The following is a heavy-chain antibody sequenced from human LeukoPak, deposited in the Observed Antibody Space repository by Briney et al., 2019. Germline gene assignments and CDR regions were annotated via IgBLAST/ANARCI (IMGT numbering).Heavy chain of an antibody. J-gene: IGHJ4*02. D-gene: IGHD2-15*01. CDR1: GFTFSSYG. CDR3: AKGSGVVVVAATVDY. Sequence: GGSLRLSCAASGFTFSSYGMPWVRQAPGKGLEWVAVISYDGSNKYYADSVKGRFTISRDNSKNTLYLQMNSLRAEDTAVYYCAKGSGVVVVAATVDYWGQGTLVTVSS. CDR2: ISYDGSNK. V-gene: IGHV3-30*18.